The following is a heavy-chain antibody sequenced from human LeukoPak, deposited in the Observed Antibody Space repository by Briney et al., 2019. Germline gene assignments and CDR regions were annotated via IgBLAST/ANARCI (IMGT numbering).Heavy chain of an antibody. CDR2: FDPEDGET. Sequence: ASVKVSCKVSGYTLTELSMHWVRQAPGKGLEWMGGFDPEDGETIYAQKFQGRVTMTEDTSTDTAYMELRSLRSDDTAVYYCARDPPRHRVGATKARKNHFDYWGQGTLVTVSS. CDR1: GYTLTELS. V-gene: IGHV1-24*01. CDR3: ARDPPRHRVGATKARKNHFDY. D-gene: IGHD1-26*01. J-gene: IGHJ4*02.